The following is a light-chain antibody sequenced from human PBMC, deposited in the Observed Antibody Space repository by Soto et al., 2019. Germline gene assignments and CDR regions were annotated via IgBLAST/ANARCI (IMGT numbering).Light chain of an antibody. CDR3: QEYNSVPRR. J-gene: IGKJ1*01. CDR2: AAS. Sequence: DIQMTQSPSSLSASVGDRVTITCRARQGISNYLAWYQQKPGKVPKLLIYAASTLQSGVPSRFSGSGSGTDFTLTISSLQPEVVSTYYCQEYNSVPRRLGQGSNVEI. V-gene: IGKV1-27*01. CDR1: QGISNY.